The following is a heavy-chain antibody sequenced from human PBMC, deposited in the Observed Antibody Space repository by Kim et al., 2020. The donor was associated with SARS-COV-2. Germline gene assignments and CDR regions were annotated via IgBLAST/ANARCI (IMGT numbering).Heavy chain of an antibody. Sequence: ADSVKGRFTISRDNANNSLYLQMNSLRAEDTAVYYCAMAGDSSGYYYFDYWGRGTLVTVSS. CDR3: AMAGDSSGYYYFDY. D-gene: IGHD3-22*01. V-gene: IGHV3-11*03. J-gene: IGHJ4*02.